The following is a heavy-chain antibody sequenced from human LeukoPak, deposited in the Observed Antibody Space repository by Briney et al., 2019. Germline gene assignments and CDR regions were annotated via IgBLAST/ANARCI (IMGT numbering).Heavy chain of an antibody. CDR1: GFTFDDYA. D-gene: IGHD3-22*01. CDR2: ISWNSGSI. J-gene: IGHJ5*02. Sequence: PGRSLRLSCAASGFTFDDYAMHWVRQAPGKGLEWVSGISWNSGSIGYADSVKGRFTISRDNAKNSLYLQMNSLRAEDTALYYCARGNYDSSGYPGYNWFDPWGQGTLVTVSS. V-gene: IGHV3-9*01. CDR3: ARGNYDSSGYPGYNWFDP.